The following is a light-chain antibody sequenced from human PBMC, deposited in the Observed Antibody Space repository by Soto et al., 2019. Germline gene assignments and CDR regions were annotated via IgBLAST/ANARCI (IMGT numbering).Light chain of an antibody. CDR1: QSISSY. J-gene: IGKJ4*02. CDR3: QQSYSTLGLT. Sequence: DIQMTQSPSSLSASVGDRVTITCRASQSISSYLNWYQQKPGKAPKLLSYAASSLQSGVPSRFSGSGSGTDFTLTISSLQPEDFATYYCQQSYSTLGLTFGGGTKVEIK. CDR2: AAS. V-gene: IGKV1-39*01.